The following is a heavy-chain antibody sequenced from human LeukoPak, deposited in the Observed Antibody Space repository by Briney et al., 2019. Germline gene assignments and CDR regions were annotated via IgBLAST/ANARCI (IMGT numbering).Heavy chain of an antibody. CDR3: ARFGGARGLDP. CDR1: GGTLSSYA. D-gene: IGHD3-10*01. V-gene: IGHV1-69*05. Sequence: ASVKVSCKASGGTLSSYAISWVRQAPGQGLEWMGGIIPIFGTANYAQKFQGRVTITTDESTSTAYMELSSLRSEDTAVYYCARFGGARGLDPWGQGTLVTVSS. J-gene: IGHJ5*02. CDR2: IIPIFGTA.